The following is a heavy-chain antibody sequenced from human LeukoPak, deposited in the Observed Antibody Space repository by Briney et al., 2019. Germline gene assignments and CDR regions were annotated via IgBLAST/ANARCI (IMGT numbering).Heavy chain of an antibody. Sequence: PSETLSLTCTVSGGSISSSSYYWGWIRQPPGKGLEWIGNMYYSGSTYYSPSLKSRVTISVDTSKNQFSLKLSSVTAADTAVYYCARDSHRAVAGFDYWGQGTLVTVSS. CDR3: ARDSHRAVAGFDY. CDR1: GGSISSSSYY. D-gene: IGHD6-19*01. CDR2: MYYSGST. V-gene: IGHV4-39*07. J-gene: IGHJ4*02.